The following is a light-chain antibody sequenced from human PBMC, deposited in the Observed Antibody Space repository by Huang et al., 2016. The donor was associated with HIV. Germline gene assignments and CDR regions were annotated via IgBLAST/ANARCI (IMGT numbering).Light chain of an antibody. CDR2: DTS. J-gene: IGKJ2*01. Sequence: ESVLTQSPATLSLSPGDRATLSCRASQSVSTFVAWYQQKPGQAPRLLIDDTSHGAAGIPGRFSGSGSVTDFTLTISSLEPEDFAVYYCQQRSDGAPYTFGQGTKLEIK. CDR3: QQRSDGAPYT. CDR1: QSVSTF. V-gene: IGKV3-11*01.